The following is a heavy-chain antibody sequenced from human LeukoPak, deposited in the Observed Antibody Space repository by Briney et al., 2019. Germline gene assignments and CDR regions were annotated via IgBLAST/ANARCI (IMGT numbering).Heavy chain of an antibody. J-gene: IGHJ4*02. CDR2: IYYSGST. V-gene: IGHV4-30-4*08. D-gene: IGHD4-17*01. Sequence: SQTLSLTCTVSGGSISSGDYYWSWIRQPPGKGLEWIGYIYYSGSTYYNPSLKSRVTISVDTSKNQFSLKLSSVTAADTAVYYCARVPVGILRFDYWGQGTLLTVSS. CDR1: GGSISSGDYY. CDR3: ARVPVGILRFDY.